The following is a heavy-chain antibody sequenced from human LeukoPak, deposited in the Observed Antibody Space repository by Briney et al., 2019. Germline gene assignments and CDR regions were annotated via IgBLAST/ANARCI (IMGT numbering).Heavy chain of an antibody. Sequence: GGSLRLSCAASXITFSSYLLHWVRQVPGKGLVWVSRISGDGSSTSYADSVKGRFTISRDNTKNTLYLQMNSLRDEDTAVYYCARDLWGYFDYWGQGTLVTVSS. CDR3: ARDLWGYFDY. CDR1: XITFSSYL. J-gene: IGHJ4*02. D-gene: IGHD3-16*01. CDR2: ISGDGSST. V-gene: IGHV3-74*01.